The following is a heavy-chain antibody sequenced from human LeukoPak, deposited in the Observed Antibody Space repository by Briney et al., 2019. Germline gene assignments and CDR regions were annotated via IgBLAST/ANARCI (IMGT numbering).Heavy chain of an antibody. CDR1: GFTFSSYW. CDR2: IKQDGSEK. V-gene: IGHV3-7*03. Sequence: GGSLRLSCAASGFTFSSYWMSWVRQAPGKGLEWVANIKQDGSEKYYVDFVKGLFTISRDNAKNSLYLQMNSLRAEDTAVYYCARRATVTPYYYYYYGMDVWGQGTTVTVSS. D-gene: IGHD4-11*01. CDR3: ARRATVTPYYYYYYGMDV. J-gene: IGHJ6*02.